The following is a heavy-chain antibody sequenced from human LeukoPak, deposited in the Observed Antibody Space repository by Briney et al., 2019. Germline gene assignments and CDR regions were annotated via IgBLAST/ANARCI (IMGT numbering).Heavy chain of an antibody. CDR2: ISSSSSYI. D-gene: IGHD3-22*01. CDR3: ARSHYYDSSGYYGFDY. Sequence: GGPLRLSCAASGFTFSSYSMNWVRQAPGKGLEWVSSISSSSSYIYYADSVKGRFTISRDNAKNSLYLQMNSLRAEDTAVYYCARSHYYDSSGYYGFDYWGQGTLVTVSS. V-gene: IGHV3-21*01. J-gene: IGHJ4*02. CDR1: GFTFSSYS.